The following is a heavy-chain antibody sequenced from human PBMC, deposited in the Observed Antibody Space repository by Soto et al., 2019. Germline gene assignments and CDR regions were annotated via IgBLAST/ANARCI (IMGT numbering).Heavy chain of an antibody. Sequence: PSVKVSCKASGYTFTDFCIHWVRQAPGQGLEGMGWINPNSGATNYAQKFQGRVTMTRDTSIRTAYMELSRLRTDDTAVYYCATLGAGAFDYWGQGSLVTVSS. CDR3: ATLGAGAFDY. CDR1: GYTFTDFC. D-gene: IGHD3-16*01. CDR2: INPNSGAT. J-gene: IGHJ4*02. V-gene: IGHV1-2*02.